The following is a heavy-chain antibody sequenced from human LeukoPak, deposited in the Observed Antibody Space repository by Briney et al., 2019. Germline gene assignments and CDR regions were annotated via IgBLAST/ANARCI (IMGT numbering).Heavy chain of an antibody. CDR1: GFTFSSYA. Sequence: GGSLRLSCAASGFTFSSYAMSWVRQAPGKGLEWVSAISGSGGSTYYADSVKGRFTISRDNSKNTLYLQMNSLRAEDTAVYYCAKRRTGVVPAAIRLRYYYGMDVWGRGTTVTVSS. J-gene: IGHJ6*02. CDR3: AKRRTGVVPAAIRLRYYYGMDV. CDR2: ISGSGGST. D-gene: IGHD2-2*02. V-gene: IGHV3-23*01.